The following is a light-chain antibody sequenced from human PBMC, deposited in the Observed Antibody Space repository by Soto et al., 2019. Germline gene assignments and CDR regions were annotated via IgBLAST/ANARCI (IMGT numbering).Light chain of an antibody. CDR3: QQYNFWPRT. J-gene: IGKJ2*01. Sequence: EIVMTQSPATLSVSPGERATLSCRASQSVSTKLAWYQQKPGQAPRLLIYGASPRATGIPVRFSGSGSGTEFTLTISSLHSEDSAVYYCQQYNFWPRTFGQGTRLEIK. CDR1: QSVSTK. CDR2: GAS. V-gene: IGKV3-15*01.